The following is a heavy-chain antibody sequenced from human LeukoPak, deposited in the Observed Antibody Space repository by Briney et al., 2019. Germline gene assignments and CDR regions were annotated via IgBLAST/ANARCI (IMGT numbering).Heavy chain of an antibody. D-gene: IGHD6-6*01. Sequence: GASVKVSCKASGYTFTNYYIHWVRQAPGQGLEWMGIISPSGGSTAYAQRFQGRVTVTRDTSTSTVYMELSSLRSEDTAVYYCAREGPYSDSSRSRFDYWGQGTLVTVSS. CDR3: AREGPYSDSSRSRFDY. CDR1: GYTFTNYY. V-gene: IGHV1-46*01. CDR2: ISPSGGST. J-gene: IGHJ4*02.